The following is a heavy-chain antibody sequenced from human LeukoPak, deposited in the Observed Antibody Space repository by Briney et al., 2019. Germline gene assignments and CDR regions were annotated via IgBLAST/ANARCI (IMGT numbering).Heavy chain of an antibody. CDR3: ARGLGGYDSSGYYYSP. V-gene: IGHV4-4*07. CDR2: IYTSGST. CDR1: GGSISSYY. J-gene: IGHJ5*02. D-gene: IGHD3-22*01. Sequence: SETLSLTCTVSGGSISSYYWSWIRQPAGKGLEWIGRIYTSGSTNYNPSLKSRVTMSVDTSKNQFSLKLSSVTAADTAVYYCARGLGGYDSSGYYYSPWGQGTLVTVSS.